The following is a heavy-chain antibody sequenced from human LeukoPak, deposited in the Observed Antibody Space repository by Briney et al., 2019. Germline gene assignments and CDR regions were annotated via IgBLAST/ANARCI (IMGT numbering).Heavy chain of an antibody. CDR3: ARAKDFSYYYGMDV. CDR1: GFTFSSYA. Sequence: WRSLRLSCAASGFTFSSYAMHWVRQAPGKGLEWVAVISYDGRNKYYADSVKGRFTISRDNSKNTLYLQMNSLRAEDTAVYYCARAKDFSYYYGMDVWGQGTTLTVSS. V-gene: IGHV3-30*04. CDR2: ISYDGRNK. J-gene: IGHJ6*02. D-gene: IGHD3-3*01.